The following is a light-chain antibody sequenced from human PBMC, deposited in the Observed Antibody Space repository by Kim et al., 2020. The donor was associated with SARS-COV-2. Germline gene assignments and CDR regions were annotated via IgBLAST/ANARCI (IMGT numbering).Light chain of an antibody. CDR3: QQCYSFPWT. V-gene: IGKV1-5*01. CDR1: QSISNW. J-gene: IGKJ1*01. CDR2: DVS. Sequence: ASVGDRVIITCRASQSISNWLAWYQQKPGKAPKLLLHDVSSLESGVPSRFSGSGSGTEFTLTISSLQPDDFATYYCQQCYSFPWTFGQGTKVDIK.